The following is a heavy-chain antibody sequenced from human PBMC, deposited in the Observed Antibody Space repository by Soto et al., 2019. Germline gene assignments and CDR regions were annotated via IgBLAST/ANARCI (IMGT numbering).Heavy chain of an antibody. CDR3: AKGAEGGAYYGTDV. V-gene: IGHV3-30*18. CDR1: GFTFRNYG. J-gene: IGHJ6*02. D-gene: IGHD3-16*01. CDR2: MSYDGINK. Sequence: GGSLRLSCAAPGFTFRNYGMHWVRQTPGKGLEWVALMSYDGINKYYAASVRGRFTISRDNSKNTLYLQMSSLRTEDTAMYYCAKGAEGGAYYGTDVWGQGTTVTVSS.